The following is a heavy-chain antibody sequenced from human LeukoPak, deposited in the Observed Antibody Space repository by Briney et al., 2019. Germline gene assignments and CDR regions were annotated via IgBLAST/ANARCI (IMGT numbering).Heavy chain of an antibody. CDR2: IGRGGTDT. CDR3: VKDREDGYYYYGMDV. J-gene: IGHJ6*02. D-gene: IGHD5-24*01. CDR1: GFTFKTYG. V-gene: IGHV3-48*03. Sequence: GGSLRLSCAAFGFTFKTYGMNWVRQAPGKGLEWVSYIGRGGTDTYYADSVKGRFTISRDNAKNSLYLQMNSLRAEDTAVYYCVKDREDGYYYYGMDVWGHGTTVTVSS.